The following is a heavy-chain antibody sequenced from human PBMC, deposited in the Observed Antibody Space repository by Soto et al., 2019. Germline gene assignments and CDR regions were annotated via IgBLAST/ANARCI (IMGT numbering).Heavy chain of an antibody. CDR2: IYHTGTT. V-gene: IGHV4-30-2*01. J-gene: IGHJ4*02. CDR3: GRISSHGDYAY. D-gene: IGHD4-17*01. CDR1: YGSSSSRGYY. Sequence: PSQTHSHTCTVAYGSSSSRGYYRNRIRQPPGKGLEWIGFIYHTGTTYYNPSLKSRVTISVDRSKNQFSLKLNSVTAADTAVYYCGRISSHGDYAYWGQGTLVTV.